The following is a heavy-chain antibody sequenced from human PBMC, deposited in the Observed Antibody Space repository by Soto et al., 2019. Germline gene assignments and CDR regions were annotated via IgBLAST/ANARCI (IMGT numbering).Heavy chain of an antibody. CDR3: ARVPSHDFWSGYYTVYSYYYMDV. J-gene: IGHJ6*03. CDR2: ISPFNGKA. CDR1: GCTFTSYG. D-gene: IGHD3-3*01. Sequence: GASVKVSCKASGCTFTSYGISWVRQAPGQGLEWMGWISPFNGKANYAQKLQGRVTMTTDTSTSTAYMELRSLRSDDTAVYYCARVPSHDFWSGYYTVYSYYYMDVWGKGTTVTVSS. V-gene: IGHV1-18*01.